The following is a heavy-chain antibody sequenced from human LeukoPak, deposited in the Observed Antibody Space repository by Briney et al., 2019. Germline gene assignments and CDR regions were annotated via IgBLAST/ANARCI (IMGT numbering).Heavy chain of an antibody. D-gene: IGHD1-7*01. CDR1: GFTFSSSW. V-gene: IGHV3-74*01. CDR3: ARAGNYYFDL. CDR2: MNADGRTI. Sequence: PVGSLRLSCAASGFTFSSSWTHWVRQGPGKGLVWVARMNADGRTITYADSVKGRFTISRDNAKNTLYLQMNSLRTEDAAVYYCARAGNYYFDLWGRGTQVTVSS. J-gene: IGHJ2*01.